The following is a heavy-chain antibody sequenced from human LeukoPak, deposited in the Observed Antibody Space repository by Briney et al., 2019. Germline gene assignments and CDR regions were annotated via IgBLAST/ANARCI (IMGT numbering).Heavy chain of an antibody. CDR1: GGSISSYY. CDR2: IYYSGST. V-gene: IGHV4-59*01. D-gene: IGHD3-22*01. Sequence: SETLSLTCTVSGGSISSYYWSWIRQPPGKGLEWIGYIYYSGSTNYNPSLKSRVTISVDTSKNQFSLKLSSVTAADTAVYYCARGPDYYDSSGPEGYWGQGTLVTVSS. CDR3: ARGPDYYDSSGPEGY. J-gene: IGHJ4*02.